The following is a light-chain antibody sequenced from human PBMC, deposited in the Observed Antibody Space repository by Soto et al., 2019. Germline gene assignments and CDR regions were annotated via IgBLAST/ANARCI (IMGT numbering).Light chain of an antibody. CDR2: DAS. CDR1: QNVDHW. V-gene: IGKV1-5*01. J-gene: IGKJ1*01. Sequence: DIQMTQSPSTLSASVGDRVTITCRASQNVDHWVAWYQQKPGKAPKFLIYDASNLESGVPSRYSGRGSGTEFTLTSSNLQPDDFATYYCQRYNINSRTVGQGTRV. CDR3: QRYNINSRT.